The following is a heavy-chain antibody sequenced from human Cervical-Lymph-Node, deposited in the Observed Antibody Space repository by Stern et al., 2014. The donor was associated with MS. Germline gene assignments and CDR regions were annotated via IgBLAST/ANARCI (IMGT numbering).Heavy chain of an antibody. CDR1: GGSFSQFP. CDR3: ALSSETSDRWYSLGYDL. D-gene: IGHD6-13*01. V-gene: IGHV1-69*01. CDR2: IFPVFGTP. J-gene: IGHJ5*02. Sequence: VQLVESGAEVTKPGSSVKVSCKAYGGSFSQFPSSWVRQAPGPGREWMGGIFPVFGTPTYAQEFRGSVTITADVSTSTVYMELSSLRSDDTAVYYCALSSETSDRWYSLGYDLWGQGTLVTVSS.